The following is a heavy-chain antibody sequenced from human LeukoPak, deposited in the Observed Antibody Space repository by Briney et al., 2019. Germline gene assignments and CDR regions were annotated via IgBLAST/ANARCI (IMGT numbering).Heavy chain of an antibody. CDR3: ARSGYSYGLPDY. V-gene: IGHV4-38-2*02. CDR1: GYSISSGYY. Sequence: TSEALSLTCTVSGYSISSGYYWGWIRQPPGKGLEWIGSIYHSGSTYYNPSLKSRVTISVDTSKNQFSLKLSSVTAADTAVYYCARSGYSYGLPDYWGQGTLVTVSS. CDR2: IYHSGST. D-gene: IGHD5-18*01. J-gene: IGHJ4*02.